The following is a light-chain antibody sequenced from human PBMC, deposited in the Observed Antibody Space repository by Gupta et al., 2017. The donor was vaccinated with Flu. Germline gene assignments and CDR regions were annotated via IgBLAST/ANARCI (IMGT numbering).Light chain of an antibody. CDR3: QQYYSTPLT. CDR1: QSVLYSSNNKNY. V-gene: IGKV4-1*01. CDR2: RAS. J-gene: IGKJ3*01. Sequence: DIVMTQSPDSLAASLGERATINCKSSQSVLYSSNNKNYLAWYQQKPGQPPKLLIYRASTRETGVPDRFSGSGSGTDFTLTISSLQAEDVAVYYCQQYYSTPLTFGPGTKVDIK.